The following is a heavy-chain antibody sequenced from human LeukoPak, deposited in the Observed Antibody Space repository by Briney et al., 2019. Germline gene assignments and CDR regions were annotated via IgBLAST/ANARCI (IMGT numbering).Heavy chain of an antibody. CDR1: GFTFSSYS. J-gene: IGHJ6*03. V-gene: IGHV3-21*01. CDR2: ISSSSSYI. Sequence: GGSLRLSCAASGFTFSSYSMNWVRQAPGKGLEWVSSISSSSSYIYYADSVKGRFTISRDSAKNSLYLQMNSLRAEDTAVYYCARDSGYSPLYYYYYMDVWGKGTTVTVSS. D-gene: IGHD5-24*01. CDR3: ARDSGYSPLYYYYYMDV.